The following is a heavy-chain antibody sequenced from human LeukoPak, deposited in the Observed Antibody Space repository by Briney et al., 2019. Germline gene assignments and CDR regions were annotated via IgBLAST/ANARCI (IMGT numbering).Heavy chain of an antibody. J-gene: IGHJ6*03. V-gene: IGHV1-69*05. Sequence: ASVKVSCKASGGTFSSYAISWVRQAPGQGLEWMGGIIPIFGTANYAQKFQGRVTITTDESTSTAYMELSSLRSEDTAVYYCASGRTGIEVVNYYYMDVWGKGTTVTVSS. CDR2: IIPIFGTA. D-gene: IGHD3-22*01. CDR1: GGTFSSYA. CDR3: ASGRTGIEVVNYYYMDV.